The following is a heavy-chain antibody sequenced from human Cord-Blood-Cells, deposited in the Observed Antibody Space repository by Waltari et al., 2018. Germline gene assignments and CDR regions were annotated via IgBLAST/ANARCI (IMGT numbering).Heavy chain of an antibody. D-gene: IGHD1-1*01. CDR1: GFTFSSYA. CDR2: ISGSGGST. V-gene: IGHV3-23*01. J-gene: IGHJ3*02. CDR3: AKEGTGWNDAFDI. Sequence: EVQLLESGGGLVQPGGSLRLSCAASGFTFSSYAMSWVRQAPGKGREWGSAISGSGGSTYYADSVKGRFTISRDNSKNTLYLQMNSLRAEDTAVYYCAKEGTGWNDAFDIWGQGTMVTVSS.